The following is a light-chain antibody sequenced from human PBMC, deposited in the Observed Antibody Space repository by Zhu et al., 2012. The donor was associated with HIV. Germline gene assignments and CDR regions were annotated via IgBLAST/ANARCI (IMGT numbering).Light chain of an antibody. Sequence: DIQLTQSPSFLSASVRDRVTITCRASQDISTYLGWYHQKPGKAPKLLIYGASVLQSGVPSRFSGSGSGTEFTLTISSLQPEDFATYFCQHLTLYPTFGGGSKVEIK. CDR1: QDISTY. J-gene: IGKJ4*01. CDR2: GAS. V-gene: IGKV1-9*01. CDR3: QHLTLYPT.